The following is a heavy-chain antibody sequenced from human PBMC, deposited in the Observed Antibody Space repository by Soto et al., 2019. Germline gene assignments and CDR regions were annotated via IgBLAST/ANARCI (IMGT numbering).Heavy chain of an antibody. J-gene: IGHJ6*02. CDR1: GFTFSSYG. Sequence: QVQLVESGGGVVQPGRSLRLSCAASGFTFSSYGMHWVRQAPGKGLEWVAVISYDGSNKYYADSVKGRFTISRDNSKNXLXLXKNSLRAEDTAVYYCAKLGYCSGGSCSGNYYYGMDVWGQGTTVTVSS. CDR3: AKLGYCSGGSCSGNYYYGMDV. V-gene: IGHV3-30*18. CDR2: ISYDGSNK. D-gene: IGHD2-15*01.